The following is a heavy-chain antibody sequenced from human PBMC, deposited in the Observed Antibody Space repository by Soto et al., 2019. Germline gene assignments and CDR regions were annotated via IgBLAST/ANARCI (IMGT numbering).Heavy chain of an antibody. V-gene: IGHV3-11*06. CDR2: VSSSGRFT. CDR3: VREVTGTTLINAFDM. Sequence: QVQLVESGGGLVKPGGSLRLSCEVSGFTFGDYYMSWIRQAPGKGLEWVSYVSSSGRFTRYIESVKGRFTISRDNAKNSLSLQMNSLRAEDTAVYYCVREVTGTTLINAFDMWGQGTMVTVSS. J-gene: IGHJ3*02. D-gene: IGHD1-1*01. CDR1: GFTFGDYY.